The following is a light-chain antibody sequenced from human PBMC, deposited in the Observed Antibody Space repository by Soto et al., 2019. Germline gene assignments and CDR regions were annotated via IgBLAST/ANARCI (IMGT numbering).Light chain of an antibody. Sequence: QSVLTQPRSVSGSPGQSVSISFTGTNSDIGNYNLVSWYQQPPGKAPKLIISAVSRRPSGVPDRFSGSKSGNTASLNISGLQADDEADYYCWSYTTSDMWVFGGGTKLTVL. CDR1: NSDIGNYNL. V-gene: IGLV2-11*01. CDR3: WSYTTSDMWV. CDR2: AVS. J-gene: IGLJ3*02.